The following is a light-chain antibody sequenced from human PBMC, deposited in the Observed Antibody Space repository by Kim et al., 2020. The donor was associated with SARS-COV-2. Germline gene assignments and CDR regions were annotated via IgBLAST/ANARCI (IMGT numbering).Light chain of an antibody. Sequence: EIVLTQSPGTMSLSPGERATLSCGASQSVSSTYLAWYQQKPGLAPRLIIYDASYRATGIPDRFSGSGSGTDFTLTISRLEPEDFAVYYCQQYASSPHTCGGGTKLEI. CDR2: DAS. CDR1: QSVSSTY. CDR3: QQYASSPHT. J-gene: IGKJ4*01. V-gene: IGKV3D-20*01.